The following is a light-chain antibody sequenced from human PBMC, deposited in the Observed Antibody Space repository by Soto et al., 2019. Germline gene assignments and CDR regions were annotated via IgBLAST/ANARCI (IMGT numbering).Light chain of an antibody. CDR1: QSLLHITGETF. CDR3: MQSTQRPPT. Sequence: DVVMTQTPLSLSVAPGPPASISCKSSQSLLHITGETFLVWYLQKPGQSPQLLIYEVSTRVSGVTDRLSGSGSGTDFTLESSRGETEDVGIYYCMQSTQRPPTFGQGTRLGIE. CDR2: EVS. V-gene: IGKV2D-29*02. J-gene: IGKJ5*01.